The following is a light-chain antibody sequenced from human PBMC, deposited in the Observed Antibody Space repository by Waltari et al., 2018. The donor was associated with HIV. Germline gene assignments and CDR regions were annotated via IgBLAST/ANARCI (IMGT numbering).Light chain of an antibody. Sequence: QSVLTQPPSVSAAPGQKVTISCSGSSSNIGNNYVSWYQQLPRKVPKLLIYDNNTRPSGFSDRFSGSKSGTSATLGITGLQTGDEADYYCGTWDSSLSAGVFGGGTKLTVL. CDR2: DNN. CDR1: SSNIGNNY. V-gene: IGLV1-51*01. J-gene: IGLJ2*01. CDR3: GTWDSSLSAGV.